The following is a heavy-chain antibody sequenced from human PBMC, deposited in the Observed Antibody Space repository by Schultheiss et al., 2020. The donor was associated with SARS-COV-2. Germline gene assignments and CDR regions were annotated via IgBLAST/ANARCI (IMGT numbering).Heavy chain of an antibody. CDR3: AREGTALYYYYYMDV. CDR2: IYYSGRT. Sequence: SETLSLTCAVSGGSISSRNWWSCVRQPPGKGLEWIGSIYYSGRTYYNPSLKSRVTISVDTSKNQFSLKLSSVTAADTAVYYCAREGTALYYYYYMDVWGKGTTVTVSS. D-gene: IGHD2-21*02. J-gene: IGHJ6*03. V-gene: IGHV4-4*02. CDR1: GGSISSRNW.